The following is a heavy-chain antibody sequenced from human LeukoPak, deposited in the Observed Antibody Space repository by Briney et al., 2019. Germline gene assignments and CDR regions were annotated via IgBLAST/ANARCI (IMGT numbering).Heavy chain of an antibody. Sequence: GGSLRLSCAASGFSVSSNHMSWVRQAPGKGPEWVSVVYSSGNIYYTNSVKGRFTLSRVSSKNTLYLQMNSLRAEDTAVYYCTRHVPSSSTRYSFDYWGQGTLVTVSS. CDR1: GFSVSSNH. CDR2: VYSSGNI. CDR3: TRHVPSSSTRYSFDY. D-gene: IGHD6-13*01. J-gene: IGHJ4*02. V-gene: IGHV3-53*01.